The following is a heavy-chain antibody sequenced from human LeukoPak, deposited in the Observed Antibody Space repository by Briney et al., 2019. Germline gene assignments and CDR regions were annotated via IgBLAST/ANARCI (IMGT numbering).Heavy chain of an antibody. CDR2: ISWNSGSI. V-gene: IGHV3-9*01. CDR3: AKDFGPEYYDFWSGSKNFDY. Sequence: PGGSLRLSCAASGFTFDDYAMHWVRQAPGKGLEWVSGISWNSGSIGYADSVKGRFTISRDNPKNSLYLQMNSLRAEDTALYYCAKDFGPEYYDFWSGSKNFDYWGQGTLVTVSS. J-gene: IGHJ4*02. D-gene: IGHD3-3*01. CDR1: GFTFDDYA.